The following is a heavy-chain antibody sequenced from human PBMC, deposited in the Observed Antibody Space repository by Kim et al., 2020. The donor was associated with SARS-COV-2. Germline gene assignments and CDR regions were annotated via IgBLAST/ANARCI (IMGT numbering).Heavy chain of an antibody. CDR2: VSVSGGTT. V-gene: IGHV3-23*01. J-gene: IGHJ2*01. CDR3: AKTRYCSSSSCYWDFDL. CDR1: GFTFSNYA. D-gene: IGHD2-2*01. Sequence: GGSLRLSCASSGFTFSNYAMGWVRQAPGKGLEWVSAVSVSGGTTKYADSVQGRFTVSRDTSKNTLYLQMNSLRAEDTAVYYCAKTRYCSSSSCYWDFDLWGRGTLVMVS.